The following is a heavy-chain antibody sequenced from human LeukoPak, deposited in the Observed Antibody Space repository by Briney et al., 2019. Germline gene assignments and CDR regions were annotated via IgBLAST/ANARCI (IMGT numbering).Heavy chain of an antibody. V-gene: IGHV3-23*01. CDR2: ITGSGDST. D-gene: IGHD4-11*01. J-gene: IGHJ4*02. CDR1: GFTFITND. Sequence: GGSLRLSCAVSGFTFITNDMTWVRQAPGKGLEWVSVITGSGDSTYYADSVKGRFTIYGDNSKNTLYLQMNSLRAEDTAVYNCAKGPNDDSNYLFDYWGQGTLVTVSS. CDR3: AKGPNDDSNYLFDY.